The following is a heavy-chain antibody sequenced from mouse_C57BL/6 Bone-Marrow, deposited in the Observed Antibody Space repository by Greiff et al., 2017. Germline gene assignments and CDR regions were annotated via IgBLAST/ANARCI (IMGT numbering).Heavy chain of an antibody. D-gene: IGHD4-1*01. CDR1: GFTFSSYG. V-gene: IGHV5-6*01. J-gene: IGHJ3*01. CDR2: ISSGGSYT. CDR3: ARHRCTNSWFAY. Sequence: EVQRVESGGDLVKPGGSLKLSCAASGFTFSSYGMSWVRQTPDKRLEWVATISSGGSYTYYPDSGKGGFTISRDNAKNTLYLQMSRLKSEDTAMYYCARHRCTNSWFAYWGQGTLVTFSA.